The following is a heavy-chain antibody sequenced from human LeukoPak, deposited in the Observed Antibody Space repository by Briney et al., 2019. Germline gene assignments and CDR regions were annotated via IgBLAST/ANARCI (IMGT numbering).Heavy chain of an antibody. Sequence: PSETLSLTCTVSGGSISSSSYYWGWIRQPPGKGLEWIGSIYYSGSTYYNPSLKSRVTISVDTSKIQFSLKLRSVTAADTAVYYCARVGPVRNYDFLTGDRGINYYYYYSMDVWGKGITVTVSS. CDR2: IYYSGST. CDR3: ARVGPVRNYDFLTGDRGINYYYYYSMDV. CDR1: GGSISSSSYY. D-gene: IGHD3-9*01. V-gene: IGHV4-39*07. J-gene: IGHJ6*03.